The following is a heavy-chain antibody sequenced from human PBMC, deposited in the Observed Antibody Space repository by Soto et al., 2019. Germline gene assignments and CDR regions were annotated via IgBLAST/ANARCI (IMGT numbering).Heavy chain of an antibody. CDR1: GFTFSSYW. CDR3: ARFGDFWSGYYIAPTGVEAFDI. Sequence: GGSLRLSCAASGFTFSSYWMHWVRQAPGKGLVWASRINSDGSSTSYADSVKGRFTISRDNAKNTLYLQMNSLRAEDTAVYYCARFGDFWSGYYIAPTGVEAFDIWGQGT. CDR2: INSDGSST. V-gene: IGHV3-74*01. D-gene: IGHD3-3*01. J-gene: IGHJ3*02.